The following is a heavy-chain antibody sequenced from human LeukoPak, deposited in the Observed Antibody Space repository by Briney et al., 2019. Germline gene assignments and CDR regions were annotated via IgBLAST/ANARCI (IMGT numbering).Heavy chain of an antibody. V-gene: IGHV3-23*01. Sequence: GGALRLSCAASGFTFSSYAMTWVRQAPGKGLEWVSAIGGGGGDPYYADSVQGRFTISRDNTKNTMYLQMNSLRVEETAVYYCAKNGGNSYGTEHVDQCGQGILVTVSS. D-gene: IGHD5-18*01. CDR3: AKNGGNSYGTEHVDQ. CDR2: IGGGGGDP. CDR1: GFTFSSYA. J-gene: IGHJ4*02.